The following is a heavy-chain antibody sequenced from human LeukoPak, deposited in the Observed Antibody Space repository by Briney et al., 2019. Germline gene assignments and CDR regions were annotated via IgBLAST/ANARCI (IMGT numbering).Heavy chain of an antibody. Sequence: GGSLRLTCAASGFTFSDYYMSWIRQAPGKGLEWVSYISSSGSTIYYADSVKGRFTISRDNAKNSLYLQMNSLRAEDTAVYYCAREPTSGSYFDYWGQGTLVTVSS. CDR2: ISSSGSTI. D-gene: IGHD1-26*01. J-gene: IGHJ4*02. V-gene: IGHV3-11*01. CDR1: GFTFSDYY. CDR3: AREPTSGSYFDY.